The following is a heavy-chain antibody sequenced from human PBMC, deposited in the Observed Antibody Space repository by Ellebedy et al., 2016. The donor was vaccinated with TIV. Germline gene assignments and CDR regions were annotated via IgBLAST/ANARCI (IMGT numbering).Heavy chain of an antibody. D-gene: IGHD6-13*01. CDR1: GYTFTSHP. CDR3: ARAAAAGFFWYFDL. Sequence: AASVKVSCKASGYTFTSHPLNWVRQAPGRGLEWMGWINTNTGNTESVPGFTGRFVFSLDTSVRTAYLHISSLKAEDTAIYYGARAAAAGFFWYFDLWGRGTLVTVSS. V-gene: IGHV7-4-1*02. J-gene: IGHJ2*01. CDR2: INTNTGNT.